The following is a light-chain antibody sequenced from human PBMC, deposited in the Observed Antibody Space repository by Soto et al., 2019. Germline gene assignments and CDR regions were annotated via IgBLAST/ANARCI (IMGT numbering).Light chain of an antibody. CDR2: KAS. J-gene: IGKJ4*01. CDR1: QSISIW. Sequence: DIQMTQSPSTLSASVGDRVIITCRASQSISIWLAWYQQKPGKAPNLLIYKASNLESGVPSRFSGSGSGTEFTLTISCLQPDDFATYYCQQYESWPLTFGGGTKVEIK. V-gene: IGKV1-5*03. CDR3: QQYESWPLT.